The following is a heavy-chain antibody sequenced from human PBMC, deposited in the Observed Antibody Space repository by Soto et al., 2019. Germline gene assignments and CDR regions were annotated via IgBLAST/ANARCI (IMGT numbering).Heavy chain of an antibody. CDR2: IIPIFGTA. J-gene: IGHJ4*02. D-gene: IGHD5-18*01. V-gene: IGHV1-69*13. CDR1: GGTFSSYA. CDR3: ARVGGYSYGFPADY. Sequence: SVKVSCKASGGTFSSYAISWVRQAPGQGLEWKGGIIPIFGTANYAQKFQGRVTITADESTGTAYMELSSLRSEDMAVYYCARVGGYSYGFPADYWGQGTLVTVSS.